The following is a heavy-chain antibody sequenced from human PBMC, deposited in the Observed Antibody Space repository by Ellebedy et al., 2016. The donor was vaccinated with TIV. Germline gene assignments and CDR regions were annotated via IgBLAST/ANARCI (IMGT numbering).Heavy chain of an antibody. J-gene: IGHJ4*02. CDR1: GFTFSGSA. CDR3: TRRGVSGGITFDY. D-gene: IGHD1-20*01. V-gene: IGHV3-73*01. Sequence: GGSLRLXCAASGFTFSGSAMHWARQSSGKGLEWIGRIRSQANSYATAYAPSVKGGFFISRDDSKNTAYLHMNSLNTEDSAVYYCTRRGVSGGITFDYWGQGTLVTVSS. CDR2: IRSQANSYAT.